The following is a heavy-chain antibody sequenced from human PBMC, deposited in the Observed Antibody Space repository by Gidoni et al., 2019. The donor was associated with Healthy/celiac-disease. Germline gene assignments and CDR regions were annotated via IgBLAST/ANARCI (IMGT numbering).Heavy chain of an antibody. V-gene: IGHV1-69*01. D-gene: IGHD1-26*01. CDR1: EGTFSSYA. CDR2: IIPIFGTV. CDR3: SRGRPRGGAPNPYYYGMDV. J-gene: IGHJ6*02. Sequence: QVQLVQSGAEVKKPVSSVNVACKASEGTFSSYAISWVRQPPGQGLEWMGGIIPIFGTVNYAQKVEGRVTITADDDTSTDYMELSSLRSEDTAVYYCSRGRPRGGAPNPYYYGMDVWGQGTTVTVSS.